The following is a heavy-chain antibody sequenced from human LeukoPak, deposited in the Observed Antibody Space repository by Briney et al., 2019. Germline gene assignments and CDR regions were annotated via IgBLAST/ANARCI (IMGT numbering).Heavy chain of an antibody. CDR3: ARVSHDYGDSYFDY. CDR2: IYSGGMT. CDR1: GFTVSHNY. D-gene: IGHD4-17*01. V-gene: IGHV3-66*01. J-gene: IGHJ4*02. Sequence: SGGSLRLSCAASGFTVSHNYMNWVRQAPGKGLEWGSVIYSGGMTYYADSVRGRFTISRDDSRSMVSLQMHTLRVEDTAVYYCARVSHDYGDSYFDYWGQGTLVTVSS.